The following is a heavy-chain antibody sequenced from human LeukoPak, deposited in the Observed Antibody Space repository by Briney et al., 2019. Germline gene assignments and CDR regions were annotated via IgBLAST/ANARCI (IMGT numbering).Heavy chain of an antibody. V-gene: IGHV1-3*01. CDR2: INAGNGNT. Sequence: ASVKVSCKASGYTFTSYAMHWVRQAPGQRLEWMGWINAGNGNTKYSQKFQGRVTITRDTSASTAYMELSSLRSEDTAVYYCARGTYDSSGYCYYFDYWGQGTLVTVSS. CDR1: GYTFTSYA. J-gene: IGHJ4*02. CDR3: ARGTYDSSGYCYYFDY. D-gene: IGHD3-22*01.